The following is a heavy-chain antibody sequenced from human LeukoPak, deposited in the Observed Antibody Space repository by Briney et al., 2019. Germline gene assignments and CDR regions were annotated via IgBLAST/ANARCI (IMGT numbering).Heavy chain of an antibody. CDR2: IYSGGNT. CDR3: ASGIEVGPIYFDY. CDR1: GFTVSSNY. Sequence: PGGSLRLSCAASGFTVSSNYMSWVRQAPGKGLEWVSVIYSGGNTYYADSVKGRFTLSTNNSNNTVNLQLNRLRAENTAVYYCASGIEVGPIYFDYWGQGTLVTVSS. D-gene: IGHD6-19*01. V-gene: IGHV3-66*01. J-gene: IGHJ4*02.